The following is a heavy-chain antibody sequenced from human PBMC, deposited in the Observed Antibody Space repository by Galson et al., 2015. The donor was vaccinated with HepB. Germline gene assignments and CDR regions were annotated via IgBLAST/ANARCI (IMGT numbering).Heavy chain of an antibody. CDR3: ARDGSHYDVDY. Sequence: SLRLSCAASGFTFRRYGMHWVRLAPGKGLEWVAFISSSGGRRDYADSVRGRFSISRDDSRDILYLQMNGLRVDDAARYYCARDGSHYDVDYWGQGTLVTVFS. CDR1: GFTFRRYG. D-gene: IGHD1-26*01. J-gene: IGHJ4*02. CDR2: ISSSGGRR. V-gene: IGHV3-33*08.